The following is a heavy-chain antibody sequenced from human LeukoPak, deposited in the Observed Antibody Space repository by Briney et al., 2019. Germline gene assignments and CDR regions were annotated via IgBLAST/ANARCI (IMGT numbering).Heavy chain of an antibody. CDR2: ISAYNGNT. V-gene: IGHV1-18*01. CDR1: GYTFTSYG. J-gene: IGHJ4*02. D-gene: IGHD2-2*01. CDR3: ARDEGIVVVPAAAPFDY. Sequence: ASVKVSCKASGYTFTSYGISWVRQAPGQGLEWMGWISAYNGNTNYAQKLQGRVTMTTDTSTSTAYMELRSLRSDDTAVYYCARDEGIVVVPAAAPFDYWGQGTLVTLSS.